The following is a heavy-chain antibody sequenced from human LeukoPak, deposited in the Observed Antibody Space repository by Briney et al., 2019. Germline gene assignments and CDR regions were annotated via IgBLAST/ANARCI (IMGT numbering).Heavy chain of an antibody. D-gene: IGHD2-15*01. CDR2: IFYSGTT. J-gene: IGHJ4*02. Sequence: SETLSLTCTVSGDSISGHYWSWIRQPPGQGLEWIGYIFYSGTTNYSSSLKSRVTISVDTSKNQCSLNLRSVTVADTAVYYCARGLVSSGSRYDYWGQGTLVTVSS. CDR1: GDSISGHY. CDR3: ARGLVSSGSRYDY. V-gene: IGHV4-59*11.